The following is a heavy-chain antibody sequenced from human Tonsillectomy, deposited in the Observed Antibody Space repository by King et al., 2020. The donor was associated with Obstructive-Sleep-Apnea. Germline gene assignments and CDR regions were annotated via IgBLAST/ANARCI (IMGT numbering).Heavy chain of an antibody. CDR2: ISSSSSYI. V-gene: IGHV3-21*01. CDR1: GFTFSSYS. J-gene: IGHJ6*02. CDR3: AREWVVPPPHGMDV. Sequence: VQLVESGGGLVKPGGSLRLSCAASGFTFSSYSMNWVRQAPGKGLEWVSSISSSSSYIYYADSVKGRFTISRDNAKNSLCLQMNSLRAEDTAVYYCAREWVVPPPHGMDVWGQGTTVTVSS. D-gene: IGHD2-2*01.